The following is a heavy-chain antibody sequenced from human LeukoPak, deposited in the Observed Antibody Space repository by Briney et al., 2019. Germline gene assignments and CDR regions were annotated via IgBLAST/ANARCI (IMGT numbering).Heavy chain of an antibody. D-gene: IGHD2-15*01. Sequence: SEPLSLTYTVSGRYVRCSSYHWGWLRHPPGKGLEWIGSVFYSGSTYYNPSLKSRVTMSVDTSRSQFSLKLSSVIAADTAGDYCARLWSTDCSGGSCPHQPNYWGQGTLVTVSS. CDR1: GRYVRCSSYH. CDR3: ARLWSTDCSGGSCPHQPNY. J-gene: IGHJ4*02. CDR2: VFYSGST. V-gene: IGHV4-39*01.